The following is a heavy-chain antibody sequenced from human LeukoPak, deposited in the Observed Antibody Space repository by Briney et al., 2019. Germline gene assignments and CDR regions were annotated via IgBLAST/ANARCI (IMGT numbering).Heavy chain of an antibody. D-gene: IGHD2-21*02. CDR3: ARQGVATAIDY. J-gene: IGHJ4*02. V-gene: IGHV4-4*07. CDR1: GGSISNYY. Sequence: SETLSLTCTVSGGSISNYYWSWIRQPAGKGLEWIGRISASGNTNYNPSLKSRVTMSVDTSMNPFALKLSSVTAADTAVYYCARQGVATAIDYWGQGTLVTVS. CDR2: ISASGNT.